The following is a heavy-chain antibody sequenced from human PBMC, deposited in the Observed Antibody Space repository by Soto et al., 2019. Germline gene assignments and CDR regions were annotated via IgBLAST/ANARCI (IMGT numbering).Heavy chain of an antibody. V-gene: IGHV3-43*01. J-gene: IGHJ4*02. CDR1: GFTFGDYT. Sequence: EVQLVESGGGVVQPGGSLRLSCTASGFTFGDYTMHWFRQAPGKGLEWVSLITWDGINIEYADSLRGRFTISRDNSKNSLYLQMNGLRHEDTAFYYCANDGIAWHWGQGTLVTVSS. CDR3: ANDGIAWH. D-gene: IGHD2-15*01. CDR2: ITWDGINI.